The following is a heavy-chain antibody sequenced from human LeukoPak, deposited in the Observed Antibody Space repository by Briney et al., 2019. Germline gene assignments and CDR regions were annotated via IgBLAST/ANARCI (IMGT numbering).Heavy chain of an antibody. CDR2: IWYDGSNK. J-gene: IGHJ6*02. V-gene: IGHV3-33*01. CDR1: GFTFSSYG. CDR3: ARGRVSYYYYGMDV. Sequence: GGSLRLSCAASGFTFSSYGMHWVRQAPGKGLEWVAVIWYDGSNKYYADSVKGRFTISRDNSKNTLYLQMNSPRAEDTAVYYCARGRVSYYYYGMDVWGQGTTVTVSS.